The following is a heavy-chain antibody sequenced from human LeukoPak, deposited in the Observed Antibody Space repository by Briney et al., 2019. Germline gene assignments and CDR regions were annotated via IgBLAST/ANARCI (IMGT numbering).Heavy chain of an antibody. V-gene: IGHV3-74*01. CDR1: GFTFSSYC. Sequence: GGSLRLSCAASGFTFSSYCMHWVRQAPGKGPVWVSRIFSDGSSMCYADSVKGRFTISRDNAKNTLYLQMNSLRVEDTAVYYCARDGSLPDKWGQGTLVTVSS. D-gene: IGHD3-9*01. J-gene: IGHJ4*02. CDR3: ARDGSLPDK. CDR2: IFSDGSSM.